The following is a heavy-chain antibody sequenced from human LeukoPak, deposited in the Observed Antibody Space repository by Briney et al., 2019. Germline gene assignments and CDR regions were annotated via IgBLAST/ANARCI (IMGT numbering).Heavy chain of an antibody. CDR3: ARAGRYYDILMPHYYGMDV. Sequence: ASVKVSCKASGYTFTSYDINWVRQATGQGLEWMGWMNPNSGNTGYAQKFQGRVTMTTDTSTSTAYMELRSLRSDDTAVYYCARAGRYYDILMPHYYGMDVWGQGTTVTVSS. CDR2: MNPNSGNT. J-gene: IGHJ6*02. V-gene: IGHV1-8*01. D-gene: IGHD3-9*01. CDR1: GYTFTSYD.